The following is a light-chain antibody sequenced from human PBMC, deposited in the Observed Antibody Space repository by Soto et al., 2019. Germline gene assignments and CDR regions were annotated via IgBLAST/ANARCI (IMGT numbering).Light chain of an antibody. V-gene: IGLV1-51*02. CDR2: END. CDR1: SYNIGKYY. CDR3: GTWDSSLSIFV. Sequence: QSFLSQPPPVSAAPGQKVTPSCSERSYNIGKYYAPCHQQLPGTAPKLLIYENDKRPSGIPDRFSGSKSGTSATLGITGLQTGDEADYYCGTWDSSLSIFVFGTGTKVTVL. J-gene: IGLJ1*01.